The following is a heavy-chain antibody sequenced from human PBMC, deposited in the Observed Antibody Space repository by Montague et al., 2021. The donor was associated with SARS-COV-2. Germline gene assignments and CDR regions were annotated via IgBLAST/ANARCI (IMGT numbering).Heavy chain of an antibody. CDR2: VSDTGGGT. V-gene: IGHV3-23*01. CDR1: GFTFKNYA. Sequence: SLGLSCAASGFTFKNYAMGWVRQAPGKGLEWVSAVSDTGGGTYYADSVKGRFTISRDNGRNSVHLQMNSLRAEDTALYYCAKDDGSGNYYNGLYENWGQGTRVTVSS. J-gene: IGHJ4*02. CDR3: AKDDGSGNYYNGLYEN. D-gene: IGHD3-10*01.